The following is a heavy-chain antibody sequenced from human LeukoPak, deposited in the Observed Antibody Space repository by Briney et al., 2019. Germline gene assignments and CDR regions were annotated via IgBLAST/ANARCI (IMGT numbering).Heavy chain of an antibody. J-gene: IGHJ4*02. CDR1: GFTFSDYY. Sequence: GGSLRLSCAASGFTFSDYYMTWVRQAPGKGLEWVSYISSSSNTVYYADSVKGRLTVSRDNANNSLFVQMTTLRAEDTAVYYCARRAMGATSFDYCGQATLVTVSS. V-gene: IGHV3-11*04. CDR2: ISSSSNTV. CDR3: ARRAMGATSFDY. D-gene: IGHD1-26*01.